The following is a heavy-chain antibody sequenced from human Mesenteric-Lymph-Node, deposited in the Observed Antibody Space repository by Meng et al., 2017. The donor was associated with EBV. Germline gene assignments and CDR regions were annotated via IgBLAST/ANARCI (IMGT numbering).Heavy chain of an antibody. CDR1: GYTFSTYG. CDR3: ARGHARIYNNGWASVFEY. J-gene: IGHJ4*02. CDR2: ISVPNGDS. D-gene: IGHD6-19*01. V-gene: IGHV1-18*01. Sequence: VSPVPYGPEVTNPWALVKVACKASGYTFSTYGICWLRQAPGQGLEWMGCISVPNGDSDYAQELQGRVTMTTDTSTNTAYMELRSLRSDDTAVYYCARGHARIYNNGWASVFEYWGQGTLVTVSS.